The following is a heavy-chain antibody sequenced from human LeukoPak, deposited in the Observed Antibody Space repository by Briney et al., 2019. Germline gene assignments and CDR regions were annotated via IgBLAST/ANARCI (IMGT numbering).Heavy chain of an antibody. CDR3: AREQFRAVLVPAAMAEGAFDN. CDR1: GGSISSGDYY. CDR2: IYYSGST. J-gene: IGHJ3*02. D-gene: IGHD2-2*01. V-gene: IGHV4-30-4*01. Sequence: KTSQTLSLTCTVSGGSISSGDYYWGWIRQPPGKGLEWIVYIYYSGSTYYNPSLKRRVTISVYTSKNQFSLKLSSVNAADTAVYYCAREQFRAVLVPAAMAEGAFDNWGQGTMVTVSS.